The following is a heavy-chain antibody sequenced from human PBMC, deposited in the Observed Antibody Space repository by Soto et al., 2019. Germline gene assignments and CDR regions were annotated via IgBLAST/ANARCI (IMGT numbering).Heavy chain of an antibody. J-gene: IGHJ4*02. Sequence: LRLSCAASGFTFSDYAMNWVRQVPGKGLEWISQIASSGTPIYYADSVRGRFTISRDNAENSLYLQMNSLRDEDTAVYFCTREGIWGQGTLVTVSS. CDR1: GFTFSDYA. V-gene: IGHV3-48*02. CDR2: IASSGTPI. CDR3: TREGI.